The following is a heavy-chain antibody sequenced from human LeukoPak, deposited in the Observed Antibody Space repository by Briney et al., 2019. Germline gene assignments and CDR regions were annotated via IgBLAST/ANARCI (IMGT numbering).Heavy chain of an antibody. Sequence: GGSLRLSCAASGFTFSSYSMNWVRQAPGKGLEWVSYISSSSSTIYYADSVKGRFTISRDNAKNSLYLRMNSLRAEDTAVYYCARVPTDSSGPGDAFDIWGQGTMVTVSS. D-gene: IGHD3-22*01. V-gene: IGHV3-48*04. J-gene: IGHJ3*02. CDR3: ARVPTDSSGPGDAFDI. CDR1: GFTFSSYS. CDR2: ISSSSSTI.